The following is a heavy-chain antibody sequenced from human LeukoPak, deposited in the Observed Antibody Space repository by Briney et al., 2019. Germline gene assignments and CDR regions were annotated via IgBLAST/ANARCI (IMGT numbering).Heavy chain of an antibody. CDR3: ARVKYDSSGYSNFDY. Sequence: ASVKVSCKASGYTFTGHYMHWVRQATGQGLEWMGWMNPNSGNTGYAQKFQGRVTITRNTSISTAYMELSSLRSEDTAVYYCARVKYDSSGYSNFDYWGQGTLVTVSS. CDR2: MNPNSGNT. D-gene: IGHD3-22*01. V-gene: IGHV1-8*03. CDR1: GYTFTGHY. J-gene: IGHJ4*02.